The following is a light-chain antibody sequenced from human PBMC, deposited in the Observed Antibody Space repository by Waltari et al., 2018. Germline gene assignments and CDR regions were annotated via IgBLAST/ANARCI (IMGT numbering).Light chain of an antibody. CDR1: SSTIGNTY. V-gene: IGLV1-51*02. J-gene: IGLJ7*01. CDR3: GTWDSSLSGAV. CDR2: EYS. Sequence: QSVLTQPPSVSAAPGQRVTISCSGGSSTIGNTYVSWYRQFPGTAPKLLIYEYSERPSGIPGRFSGSKSGTSATLDITGLQAGDEADYYCGTWDSSLSGAVFGGGTHLTVL.